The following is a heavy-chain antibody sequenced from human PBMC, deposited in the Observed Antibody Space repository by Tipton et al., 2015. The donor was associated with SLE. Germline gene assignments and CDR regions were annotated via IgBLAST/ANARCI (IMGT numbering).Heavy chain of an antibody. CDR2: ISWDGGGT. V-gene: IGHV3-43D*04. CDR3: ASVPRDLNY. Sequence: SLRLSCAASGFTFDDYAIHWVRQAPGKGLEWVSLISWDGGGTYYADSVKGRFTISRDNSKNSLYLQMNSLRTEDTALYYCASVPRDLNYWGQGTLVTVSS. CDR1: GFTFDDYA. J-gene: IGHJ4*02. D-gene: IGHD3/OR15-3a*01.